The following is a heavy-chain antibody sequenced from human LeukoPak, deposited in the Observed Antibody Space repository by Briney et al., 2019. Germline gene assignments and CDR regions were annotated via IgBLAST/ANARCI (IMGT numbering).Heavy chain of an antibody. CDR1: EFTFTSYE. V-gene: IGHV3-48*03. D-gene: IGHD6-6*01. J-gene: IGHJ3*02. CDR3: ARGPSIAARYDAFDI. CDR2: ISSSGNTI. Sequence: GGSLRLSCAASEFTFTSYELNWVRQAPGKGLEWVSYISSSGNTISYADSVRGRFTISRDNAKNSLYLQVISLRAEDTAVYYCARGPSIAARYDAFDIWGQGTMVTVSS.